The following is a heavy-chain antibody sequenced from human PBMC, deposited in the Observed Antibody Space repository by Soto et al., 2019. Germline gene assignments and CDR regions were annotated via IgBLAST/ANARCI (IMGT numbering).Heavy chain of an antibody. J-gene: IGHJ6*02. CDR3: ARDERIAAAGKVGARVLYYYGMDV. V-gene: IGHV3-48*03. CDR2: ISSSGSTI. Sequence: PGGSLRLSCAASGFTFSSYELNWVRQAPWKGLEWVSYISSSGSTIYYADSVKGRFTISRDNAKNSLYLQMNSLRAEDTAVYYCARDERIAAAGKVGARVLYYYGMDVWGQGTTVTVSS. CDR1: GFTFSSYE. D-gene: IGHD6-13*01.